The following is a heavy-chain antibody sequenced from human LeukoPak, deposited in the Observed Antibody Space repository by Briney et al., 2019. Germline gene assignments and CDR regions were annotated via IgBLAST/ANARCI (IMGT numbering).Heavy chain of an antibody. CDR2: INAGNGNT. Sequence: ASVKVSCKASGYIFTIYAMHWVRQAPGQRPEWMGWINAGNGNTKYSQEFQGRVTITRDTSASTVHMELSSLRSEDTAIYYCARRGTAAALDYWGQGTLVTVSS. CDR1: GYIFTIYA. J-gene: IGHJ4*02. V-gene: IGHV1-3*01. CDR3: ARRGTAAALDY. D-gene: IGHD6-13*01.